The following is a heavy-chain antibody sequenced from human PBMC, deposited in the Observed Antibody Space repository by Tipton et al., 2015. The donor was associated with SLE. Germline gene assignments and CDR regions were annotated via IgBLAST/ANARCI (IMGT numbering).Heavy chain of an antibody. V-gene: IGHV3-21*01. CDR3: ARDKDYYGLDAFDI. J-gene: IGHJ3*02. D-gene: IGHD4-17*01. CDR1: GFTFSSYS. CDR2: ISSSSSYI. Sequence: GSLRLSCAASGFTFSSYSMNWVRQAPGKGLEWVSSISSSSSYIYYADSVKGRFTISRDNSKNALYLQMNSLRAEDTAVYYCARDKDYYGLDAFDIWGQGTMVTVSS.